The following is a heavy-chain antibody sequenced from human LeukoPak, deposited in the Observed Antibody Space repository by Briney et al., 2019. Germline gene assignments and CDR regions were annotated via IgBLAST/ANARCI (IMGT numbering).Heavy chain of an antibody. CDR1: GGSISSYY. Sequence: KPSETLSLTCTVSGGSISSYYWSWIRQPPGKGLEWIGYIYYSGSTNYNPSLKSRVTISVDTSKNQFSLKLSSVTAADTAVYYCARPGAYYYDSSGYTDAFDIWGQGTMVTVSS. CDR3: ARPGAYYYDSSGYTDAFDI. CDR2: IYYSGST. V-gene: IGHV4-59*08. J-gene: IGHJ3*02. D-gene: IGHD3-22*01.